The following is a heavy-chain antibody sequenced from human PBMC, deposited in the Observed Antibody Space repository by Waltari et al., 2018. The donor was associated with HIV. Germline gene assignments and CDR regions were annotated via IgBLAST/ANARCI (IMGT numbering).Heavy chain of an antibody. CDR2: ISGSGGST. CDR1: EFTFSTYA. V-gene: IGHV3-23*01. J-gene: IGHJ4*02. CDR3: ARGFDTNDGSPEY. D-gene: IGHD2-8*01. Sequence: EVQLLESGGGLVQPGESLRLSCAGPEFTFSTYAMHCVRQAPGMGMEWVASISGSGGSTYYADSVKGRFTISRDNFKDSLSLNMNNLRAEDTAVYYCARGFDTNDGSPEYWGQGTLVTVSS.